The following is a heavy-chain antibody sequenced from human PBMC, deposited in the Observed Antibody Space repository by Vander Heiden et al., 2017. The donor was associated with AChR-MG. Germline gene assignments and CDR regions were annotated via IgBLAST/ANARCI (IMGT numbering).Heavy chain of an antibody. D-gene: IGHD2-8*01. CDR1: GYTFTNYG. Sequence: QVQLVQSGAEVKKPGASVKVSCKASGYTFTNYGMSWVRQAPGQGLEWMGWISGSNGDTNYAQTLRGRVAMTIDTSSSTAYMEVRGLRSDDTALYYCARELGYCTNVVCLFDYWGQGTLVTVSS. CDR3: ARELGYCTNVVCLFDY. CDR2: ISGSNGDT. V-gene: IGHV1-18*01. J-gene: IGHJ4*02.